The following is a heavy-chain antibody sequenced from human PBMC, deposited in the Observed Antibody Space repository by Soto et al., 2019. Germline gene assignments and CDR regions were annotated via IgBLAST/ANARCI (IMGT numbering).Heavy chain of an antibody. Sequence: QVQLVQSGAEVKKPGASVKVSCTASGYTFTSYDINWVRQATGQGLEWMGWMNPNSGNTGYAQKFQGRVTMTRNTSISTAYMELSSLRSEDTAVYYCAKNSGSYLYYYYYGMDVWGQGTTVTVSS. CDR1: GYTFTSYD. V-gene: IGHV1-8*01. CDR3: AKNSGSYLYYYYYGMDV. D-gene: IGHD1-26*01. J-gene: IGHJ6*02. CDR2: MNPNSGNT.